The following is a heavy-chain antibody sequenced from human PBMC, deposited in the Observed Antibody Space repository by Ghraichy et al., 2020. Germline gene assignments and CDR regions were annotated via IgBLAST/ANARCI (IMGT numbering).Heavy chain of an antibody. J-gene: IGHJ4*02. V-gene: IGHV3-7*01. CDR3: GRFRPFDY. CDR2: INEDGSET. Sequence: ALRLSCAASGFTFGNYWMSWVRQAPGKGLEWVANINEDGSETYYGDSVKGRFTIFRDNAKKSLYLQMNSLRAEDTAVYYCGRFRPFDYWGQGTLVPVSS. CDR1: GFTFGNYW.